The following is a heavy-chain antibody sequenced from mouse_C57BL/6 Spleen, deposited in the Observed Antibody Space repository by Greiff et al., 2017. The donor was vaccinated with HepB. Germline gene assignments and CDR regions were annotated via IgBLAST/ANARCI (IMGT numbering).Heavy chain of an antibody. V-gene: IGHV1-15*01. CDR1: GYTFTDYE. D-gene: IGHD3-3*01. J-gene: IGHJ3*01. CDR3: TRGVAREGRGFAY. CDR2: IDPETGGT. Sequence: VQLQQSGAELVRPGASVTLSCKASGYTFTDYEMHWVKQTPVHGLEWIGAIDPETGGTAYNQKFKGKAILTADKSSSTAYMELRSLTSEDTAVYYCTRGVAREGRGFAYWGQGTLVTVAA.